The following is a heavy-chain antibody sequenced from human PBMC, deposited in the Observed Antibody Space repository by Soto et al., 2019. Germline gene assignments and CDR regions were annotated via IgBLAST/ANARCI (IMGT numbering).Heavy chain of an antibody. J-gene: IGHJ3*02. CDR2: ISYDGSNK. D-gene: IGHD2-8*01. V-gene: IGHV3-30*04. Sequence: GGSLRLSCAASGFTFSSYAMHWVRQAPGKGLEWVAVISYDGSNKYYADSVKGRFTISRDNSKNTLYLQMNSLRAEDTAVYYCARAKYGARGAFDIWGQGTMVTVSS. CDR3: ARAKYGARGAFDI. CDR1: GFTFSSYA.